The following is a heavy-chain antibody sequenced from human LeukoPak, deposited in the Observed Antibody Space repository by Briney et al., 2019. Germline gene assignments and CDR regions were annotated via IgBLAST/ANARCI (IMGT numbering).Heavy chain of an antibody. J-gene: IGHJ6*03. CDR3: ARDLPSCGVSWCYYYMDV. D-gene: IGHD2-21*01. CDR1: RFTFSSYN. V-gene: IGHV3-48*04. Sequence: TGGSLRLSCAASRFTFSSYNMNWVRQAPGKGLEWISYISTSSSTRYYAVSVKGRFTISRDNAKNSLYLQMNSLRAEDTAVYYCARDLPSCGVSWCYYYMDVWGKGTTVTVSS. CDR2: ISTSSSTR.